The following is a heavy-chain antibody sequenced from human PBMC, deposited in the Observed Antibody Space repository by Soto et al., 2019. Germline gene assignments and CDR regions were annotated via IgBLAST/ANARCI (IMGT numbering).Heavy chain of an antibody. V-gene: IGHV1-46*01. J-gene: IGHJ4*02. Sequence: QVQLVQSGAEVKKPGASVKVSCKASGYTFTSYYMHWVRQAPGQGLEWMGIINPSGGTTTYAQKFQGRVTMTRDTSTSKVYMELSSLRSEDTAVYFCAREGKSSSCLDFWGQGTLVTVSS. CDR1: GYTFTSYY. CDR3: AREGKSSSCLDF. CDR2: INPSGGTT. D-gene: IGHD6-13*01.